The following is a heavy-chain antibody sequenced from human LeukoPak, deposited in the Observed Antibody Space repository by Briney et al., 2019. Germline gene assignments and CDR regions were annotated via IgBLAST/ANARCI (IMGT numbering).Heavy chain of an antibody. Sequence: GGSLRLSCAAPGFNFEDYTMHWFGQVPGKAPEWVCLISWDGEGTYADSVKGRFTISRDNSKNSLFLQMNSLKIEDSALYYCANSRTGYLHWGQGTLVTVSS. J-gene: IGHJ4*02. V-gene: IGHV3-43*01. CDR1: GFNFEDYT. CDR2: ISWDGEGT. D-gene: IGHD2-8*02. CDR3: ANSRTGYLH.